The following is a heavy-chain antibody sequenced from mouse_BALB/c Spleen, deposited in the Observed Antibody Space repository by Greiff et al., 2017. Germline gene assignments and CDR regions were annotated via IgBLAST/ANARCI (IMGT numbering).Heavy chain of an antibody. V-gene: IGHV1S29*02. CDR1: GYTFTDYN. J-gene: IGHJ3*01. CDR2: IYPYNGGT. CDR3: ARDDWDGAY. Sequence: DVKLQESGPELVKPGASVKISCKASGYTFTDYNMHWVKQSHGKSLEWIGYIYPYNGGTGYNQKFKSKATLTVDNSSSTAYMELRSLTSEDSAVYYCARDDWDGAYWGQGTLVTVSA. D-gene: IGHD4-1*01.